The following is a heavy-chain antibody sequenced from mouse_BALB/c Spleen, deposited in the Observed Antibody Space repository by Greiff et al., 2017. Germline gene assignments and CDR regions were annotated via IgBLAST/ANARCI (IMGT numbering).Heavy chain of an antibody. D-gene: IGHD2-1*01. CDR3: ARAGYGNSYFDV. CDR2: IDTSDSYT. Sequence: VQLQQSGAELVMPGASVKMSCKASGYTFTDYWMHWVKQRPGQGLEWIGAIDTSDSYTSYNQKFKGKATLTVDESSSTAYMQLSSLTSEDSAVYYCARAGYGNSYFDVWGAGTTVTVSS. J-gene: IGHJ1*01. CDR1: GYTFTDYW. V-gene: IGHV1-69*01.